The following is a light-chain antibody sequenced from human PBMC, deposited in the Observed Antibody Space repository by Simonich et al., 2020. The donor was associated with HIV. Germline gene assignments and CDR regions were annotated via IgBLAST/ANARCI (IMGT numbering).Light chain of an antibody. J-gene: IGKJ4*01. CDR2: WAS. CDR3: QQYNNWPPLT. V-gene: IGKV4-1*01. Sequence: DIVMTQSPDSLAVSLGERATINCKSSRNILYSSNNKNYLAWYQQKPGQPPNLLIYWASTRESGVPDRFSASGSGTDFTLTISSLQAEDVAVYYCQQYNNWPPLTFGGGTKVEMK. CDR1: RNILYSSNNKNY.